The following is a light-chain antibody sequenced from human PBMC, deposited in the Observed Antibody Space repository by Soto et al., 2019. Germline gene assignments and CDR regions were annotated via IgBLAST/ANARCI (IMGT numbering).Light chain of an antibody. Sequence: QSVLTQPPSVSGAPGQRVTISCTGSSSNIGAGYEVHWYQQVPGTAPKLLIYGNSNRPSGVPDRFSGSKSGTSASLAITGLQAEDEADYYCQSYDSSLSGSVFGGGTKVTVL. CDR2: GNS. J-gene: IGLJ2*01. V-gene: IGLV1-40*01. CDR1: SSNIGAGYE. CDR3: QSYDSSLSGSV.